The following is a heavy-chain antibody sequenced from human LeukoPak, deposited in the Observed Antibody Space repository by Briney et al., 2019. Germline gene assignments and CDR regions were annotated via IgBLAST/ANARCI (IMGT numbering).Heavy chain of an antibody. J-gene: IGHJ4*02. V-gene: IGHV4-38-2*02. CDR2: IYHSGST. CDR1: GYSISSGYY. CDR3: ARGFGGVIVIRSYFDY. D-gene: IGHD3-16*02. Sequence: KPSETLSLTCTVSGYSISSGYYWGWIRQPPGKGLEWIGSIYHSGSTYYNPSLKSRVTISVDTSKNQFSLKLSSVTAADTAVYYCARGFGGVIVIRSYFDYWGQGTLVTVSS.